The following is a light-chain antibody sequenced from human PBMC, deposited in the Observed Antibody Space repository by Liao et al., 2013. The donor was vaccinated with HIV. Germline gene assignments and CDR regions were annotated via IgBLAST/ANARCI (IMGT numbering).Light chain of an antibody. CDR2: HGI. Sequence: SYVLTQPPSVSVAPGNTARITCGGDNIGSESVHWYQQKSGQAPVLVMFHGIDRPSGISKRFSGSYTDNTATLTISRAEAGDEADYYCQVWDSSSDHVLFGGGTKLTVL. J-gene: IGLJ2*01. V-gene: IGLV3-21*04. CDR1: NIGSES. CDR3: QVWDSSSDHVL.